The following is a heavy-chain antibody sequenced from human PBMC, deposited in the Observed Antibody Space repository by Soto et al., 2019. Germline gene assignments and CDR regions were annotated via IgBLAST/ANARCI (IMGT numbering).Heavy chain of an antibody. Sequence: PSETLSLACTVCGGSISSRRYYWGWIRQPPGKGLEWIGYIYYSGSTNYNPSLKSRVTISVDTSKNQFSLKLSSVTAADTAVYYCAREDLYCSSTSCYAWFDPWGQGTLVIVSS. D-gene: IGHD2-2*01. J-gene: IGHJ5*02. CDR2: IYYSGST. CDR1: GGSISSRRYY. CDR3: AREDLYCSSTSCYAWFDP. V-gene: IGHV4-61*01.